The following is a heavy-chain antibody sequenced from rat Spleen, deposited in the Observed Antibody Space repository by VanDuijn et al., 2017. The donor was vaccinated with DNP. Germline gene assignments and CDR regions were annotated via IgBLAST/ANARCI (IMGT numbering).Heavy chain of an antibody. V-gene: IGHV5-22*01. D-gene: IGHD4-3*01. CDR2: SSPSGSRT. CDR3: ARRFRDTRAMDA. Sequence: EVQLVESGGGLVQPGRSLKLSCAASGFTFSNYDMAWVRQAPKKGLEWVAASSPSGSRTYYADSVKGRFTISRDDAKSGLYLQMNSLKSEDTATYYCARRFRDTRAMDAWGQGISVTVSS. J-gene: IGHJ4*01. CDR1: GFTFSNYD.